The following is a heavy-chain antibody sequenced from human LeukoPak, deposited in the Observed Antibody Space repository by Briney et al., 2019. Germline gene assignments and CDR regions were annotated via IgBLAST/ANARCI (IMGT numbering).Heavy chain of an antibody. Sequence: PSETLSLTCTVSGGSISSYYWSGIRQPPGKGLEWIGYIYYSGSTNYNPSLKSRVTISVDTSKNQFSLKLSSVTAADTAVYYCARWHSSSLLWGQGTLVTVSS. CDR3: ARWHSSSLL. D-gene: IGHD6-13*01. J-gene: IGHJ4*02. CDR1: GGSISSYY. V-gene: IGHV4-59*01. CDR2: IYYSGST.